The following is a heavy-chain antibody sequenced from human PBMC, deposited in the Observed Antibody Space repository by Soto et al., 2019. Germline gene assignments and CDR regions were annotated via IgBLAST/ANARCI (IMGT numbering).Heavy chain of an antibody. CDR3: ASLNYYDSSGFGNY. Sequence: QVQLVESGGGVVQPGRSLRLSCAASGFTFSSYAMHWVRQAPGKGLEWVAVISYDGSNKYYADSVKGRFTISRDNSKNTLDLQMNSLRAEDTAVYYCASLNYYDSSGFGNYWGQGTLVTVSS. CDR1: GFTFSSYA. CDR2: ISYDGSNK. V-gene: IGHV3-30-3*01. D-gene: IGHD3-22*01. J-gene: IGHJ4*02.